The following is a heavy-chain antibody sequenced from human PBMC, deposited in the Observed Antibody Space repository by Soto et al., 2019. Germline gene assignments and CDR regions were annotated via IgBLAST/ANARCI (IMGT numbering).Heavy chain of an antibody. J-gene: IGHJ4*02. Sequence: SETLSLTCTVSGGSINSYYWSWIRQPPGKGLEWIGYIYYSGSTNYNPSLESRVTISVDTPKNQFSLKVSSVTAADTAVYYCARRRDGYIFDYWGQGILVTVSS. CDR2: IYYSGST. CDR1: GGSINSYY. V-gene: IGHV4-59*08. D-gene: IGHD1-1*01. CDR3: ARRRDGYIFDY.